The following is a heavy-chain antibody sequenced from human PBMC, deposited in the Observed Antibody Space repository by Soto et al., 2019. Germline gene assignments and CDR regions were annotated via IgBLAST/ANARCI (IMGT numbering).Heavy chain of an antibody. CDR3: ARVQRFLEWLQPQAMEV. J-gene: IGHJ6*02. D-gene: IGHD3-3*01. Sequence: PSETLSLTCTVSGGSVSSGSYYWSWIRQPPGKGLEWIGYIYYSGSTNYNPSLKSRVTISVDTSKNQFSLKLSSVTAADTAVYYCARVQRFLEWLQPQAMEVWCPRPTVTV. V-gene: IGHV4-61*01. CDR2: IYYSGST. CDR1: GGSVSSGSYY.